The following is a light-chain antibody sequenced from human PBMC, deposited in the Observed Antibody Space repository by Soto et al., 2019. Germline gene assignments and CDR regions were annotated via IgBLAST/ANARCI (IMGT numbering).Light chain of an antibody. CDR3: QQRSNWPPIT. Sequence: IVLTQSAATLSVSPGERATLSCRASQSVSSNLAWYQQKPGQAPRLLIYGASTRATGIPARFSGSGSGTEFTLTISSLQSEDFAVYYCQQRSNWPPITFGQRTRLEI. J-gene: IGKJ5*01. CDR2: GAS. CDR1: QSVSSN. V-gene: IGKV3-15*01.